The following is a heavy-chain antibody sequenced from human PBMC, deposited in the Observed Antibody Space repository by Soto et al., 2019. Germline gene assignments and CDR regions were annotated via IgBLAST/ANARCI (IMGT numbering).Heavy chain of an antibody. CDR2: IIPIFGTT. D-gene: IGHD1-26*01. CDR1: GGTFSSYA. Sequence: QVQLVQSGAEVKKPRSSVKVSCEASGGTFSSYAISWVRQAPGQGLEWMGGIIPIFGTTNNAQKFQGRVTITADDSTSTVYMELSSLRSEDTAVYYCAGSMGAIDYWGQGTLVTVSS. V-gene: IGHV1-69*12. J-gene: IGHJ4*02. CDR3: AGSMGAIDY.